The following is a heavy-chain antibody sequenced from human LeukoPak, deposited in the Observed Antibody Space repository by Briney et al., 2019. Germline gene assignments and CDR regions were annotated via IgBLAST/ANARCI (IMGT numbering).Heavy chain of an antibody. CDR3: ARDRRYRYYYDSSGLTYDAFDI. Sequence: PGRSLRLSGAASGFTFSSYGMHWVRQAPGKGLEWVAVIWYDGSNKYYADSVKGRFTISRDNSKNTLYLQMNSLTAENTAVYYCARDRRYRYYYDSSGLTYDAFDIWGQGTMVTVSS. J-gene: IGHJ3*02. CDR1: GFTFSSYG. V-gene: IGHV3-33*01. D-gene: IGHD3-22*01. CDR2: IWYDGSNK.